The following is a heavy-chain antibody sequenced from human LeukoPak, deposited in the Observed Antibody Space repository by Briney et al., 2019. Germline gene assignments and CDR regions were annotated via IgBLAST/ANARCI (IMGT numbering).Heavy chain of an antibody. CDR2: FDPEDGER. CDR1: GYTLTELS. CDR3: ARAHTDYHILTGYYEFDY. V-gene: IGHV1-24*01. Sequence: ASVKVSCKVSGYTLTELSMYWVRQAPGKGLEWMGGFDPEDGERKYAPKLQGRVAMTRNTSISTAYMELSSLRSEDTAVYYCARAHTDYHILTGYYEFDYWGQGTLVTVSS. J-gene: IGHJ4*02. D-gene: IGHD3-9*01.